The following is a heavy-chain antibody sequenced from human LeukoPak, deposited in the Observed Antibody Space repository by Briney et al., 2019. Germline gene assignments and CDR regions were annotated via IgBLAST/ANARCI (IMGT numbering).Heavy chain of an antibody. J-gene: IGHJ4*02. Sequence: GASAKVSCKAPGGTISCYSINWVRQAPGQGLEWMGGIIPIVGLPNYAQKFQGRVTITADTSTSTAYMELSSLRSEDTAVYYCARYYRVGSGRYYHFDYWGQGTLVTVSS. CDR1: GGTISCYS. CDR2: IIPIVGLP. V-gene: IGHV1-69*10. CDR3: ARYYRVGSGRYYHFDY. D-gene: IGHD3-10*01.